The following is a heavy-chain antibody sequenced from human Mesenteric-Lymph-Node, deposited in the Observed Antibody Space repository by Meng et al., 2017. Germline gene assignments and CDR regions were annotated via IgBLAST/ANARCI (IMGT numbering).Heavy chain of an antibody. Sequence: VQLKCSGPGRVKPSVPLSLSCTVSGDSSSSDIWWSWVRQPPGKGLEWIGEVYHRGDTNYNPSLKSRVDISVDKSKNQFYLSLFSVTAADTAVYYCGRDQGRELINHWGQGTLVTVSS. CDR1: GDSSSSDIW. V-gene: IGHV4-4*02. J-gene: IGHJ4*02. D-gene: IGHD1-7*01. CDR2: VYHRGDT. CDR3: GRDQGRELINH.